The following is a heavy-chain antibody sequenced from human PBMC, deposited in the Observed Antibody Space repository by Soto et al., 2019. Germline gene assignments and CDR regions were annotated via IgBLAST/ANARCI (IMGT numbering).Heavy chain of an antibody. CDR2: ISYDGSNK. CDR3: AKDLLRPGRAYGMDV. CDR1: GFTFSNYG. Sequence: QVQLVESGGGVVQPGRSLRLSCAASGFTFSNYGMHWVRQAPGKGLEWVAVISYDGSNKYYADSVKGRFTISRDNSKNTLYLQMNSLRAEDTAVYYCAKDLLRPGRAYGMDVWGQGTTVTVSS. V-gene: IGHV3-30*18. J-gene: IGHJ6*02.